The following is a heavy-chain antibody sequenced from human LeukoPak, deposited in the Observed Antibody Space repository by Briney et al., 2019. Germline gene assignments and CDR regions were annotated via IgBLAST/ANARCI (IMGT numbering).Heavy chain of an antibody. CDR2: IYYSGST. V-gene: IGHV4-59*08. CDR1: GASISSYY. CDR3: ARIYDYVWGSYLRRLDDAFDI. Sequence: SETLSLTCTVSGASISSYYWSWIRQPPGKGLEWIGYIYYSGSTNSNPSLKSRVTISVDTSKNQFSLKLSSVTAADTAVYYCARIYDYVWGSYLRRLDDAFDIWGQGTMVTVSS. J-gene: IGHJ3*02. D-gene: IGHD3-16*02.